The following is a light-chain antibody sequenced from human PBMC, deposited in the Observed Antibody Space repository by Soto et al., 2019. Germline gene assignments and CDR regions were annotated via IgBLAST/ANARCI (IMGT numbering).Light chain of an antibody. J-gene: IGKJ3*01. CDR3: QQYGSSPFT. CDR2: GAS. Sequence: EMVLTQSPGTLSLSPGERATLSCRASQSVTTSYLAWYQQRPGQAPRILIYGASSRTTGIPDRFSGSGSGTDFTLTISRLEPEYFAVYYCQQYGSSPFTFGPGTKVDI. V-gene: IGKV3-20*01. CDR1: QSVTTSY.